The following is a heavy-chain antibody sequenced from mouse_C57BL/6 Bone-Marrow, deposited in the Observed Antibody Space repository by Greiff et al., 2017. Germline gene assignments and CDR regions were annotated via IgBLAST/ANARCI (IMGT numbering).Heavy chain of an antibody. D-gene: IGHD1-2*01. CDR3: ARPLRAMDY. CDR2: IYPGSGST. CDR1: GYTFTSYW. Sequence: QVQLQQPGAELVQPGASVKMSCKASGYTFTSYWITWVTQRPGQGLEWIGDIYPGSGSTNYNEKFKSKATLTVDTSSSSAYMQLSSLTSEDSAVYYCARPLRAMDYWGQGTSVTVSS. V-gene: IGHV1-55*01. J-gene: IGHJ4*01.